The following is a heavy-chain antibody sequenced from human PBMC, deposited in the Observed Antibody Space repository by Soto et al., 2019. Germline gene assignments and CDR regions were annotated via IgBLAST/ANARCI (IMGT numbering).Heavy chain of an antibody. V-gene: IGHV1-18*04. CDR2: ISAYNGST. D-gene: IGHD3-22*01. J-gene: IGHJ5*02. CDR3: ARGTMIAMPGNWFDP. CDR1: GYTFTSYG. Sequence: ASVKVSCKASGYTFTSYGISWVRQAPGQGLEWMGWISAYNGSTNYAQKLQGRVTMTTDTSTSTAYMELRSLRSDDTAAYYCARGTMIAMPGNWFDPWGQGTLVTVSS.